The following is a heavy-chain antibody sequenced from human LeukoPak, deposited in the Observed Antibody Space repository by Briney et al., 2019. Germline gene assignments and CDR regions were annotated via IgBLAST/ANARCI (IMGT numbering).Heavy chain of an antibody. CDR2: INTDGRIT. Sequence: GGSLRLSCVASGFSFRNHAIHWVRQAPGKGLEYVSVINTDGRITYYADSVKGRFTISRDNSKNTVYLQMGSLRGGDMAVYYCTRDGGSFCDFDYWGQGALVTVSS. CDR1: GFSFRNHA. D-gene: IGHD1-26*01. CDR3: TRDGGSFCDFDY. V-gene: IGHV3-64*02. J-gene: IGHJ4*02.